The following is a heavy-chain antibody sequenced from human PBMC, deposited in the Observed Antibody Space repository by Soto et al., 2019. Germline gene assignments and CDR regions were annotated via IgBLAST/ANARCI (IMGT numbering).Heavy chain of an antibody. CDR3: ARKTDGYHPFDD. D-gene: IGHD5-12*01. CDR2: IYYTGRT. J-gene: IGHJ4*02. Sequence: QVQLRESGPGLVKPSDTLSLTCAVSGDSIRSNNWWGWIRQPPGKGLEWIGYIYYTGRTHYNPSLQTRVSMSIDTPKNQFSLKLSTVTAVDTAMYFCARKTDGYHPFDDWGQGTLVTVSS. CDR1: GDSIRSNNW. V-gene: IGHV4-28*01.